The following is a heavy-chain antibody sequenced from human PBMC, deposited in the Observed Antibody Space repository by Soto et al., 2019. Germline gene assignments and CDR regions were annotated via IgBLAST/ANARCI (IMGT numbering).Heavy chain of an antibody. J-gene: IGHJ6*03. CDR3: AGGVVPAAMNYYYYMDV. CDR2: LYSGGST. CDR1: GLTVSSNS. Sequence: EVQLVESGGGLVQPGGSLRLSCAASGLTVSSNSMTWVRQAPGKGLEWVSVLYSGGSTYYGDSVKGRFTISRDISKNTLYRQMTSLRAEDTAVYFCAGGVVPAAMNYYYYMDVWGKGTTVTVSS. V-gene: IGHV3-66*01. D-gene: IGHD2-2*01.